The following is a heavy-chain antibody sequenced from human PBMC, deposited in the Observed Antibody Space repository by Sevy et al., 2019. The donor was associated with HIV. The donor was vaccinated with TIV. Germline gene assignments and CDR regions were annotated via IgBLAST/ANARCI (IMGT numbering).Heavy chain of an antibody. CDR1: GFTFNNYA. CDR2: ISGGGGGT. V-gene: IGHV3-23*01. CDR3: ARVVLYYDANYCDF. D-gene: IGHD3-22*01. J-gene: IGHJ4*02. Sequence: GGSLRLSCAASGFTFNNYAMSWVRQAPGKGLEGKGLEWVSTISGGGGGTYYADSVRGRFTISRDNAKNSVYLQMNSLRDEDSAVYYCARVVLYYDANYCDFWGQGALVTVSS.